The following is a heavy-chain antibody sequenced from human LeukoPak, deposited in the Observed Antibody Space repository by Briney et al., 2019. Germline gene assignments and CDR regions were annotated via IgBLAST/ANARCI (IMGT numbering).Heavy chain of an antibody. Sequence: SVKVSCKASGGTFSSYAISWVRQAPGQGLEWIGRIIPIFGTANYAQKFQGRVTITTDESTSTAYMELSSLRSEDTAVYYCARAPIVVVPAAIQNWFDPWGQGTLVTVSS. J-gene: IGHJ5*02. V-gene: IGHV1-69*05. CDR3: ARAPIVVVPAAIQNWFDP. CDR2: IIPIFGTA. D-gene: IGHD2-2*01. CDR1: GGTFSSYA.